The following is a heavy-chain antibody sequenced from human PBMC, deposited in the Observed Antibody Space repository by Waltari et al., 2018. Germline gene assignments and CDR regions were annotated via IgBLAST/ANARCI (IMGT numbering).Heavy chain of an antibody. J-gene: IGHJ4*02. Sequence: QVQLVQSGAEVKKPGSSVKVSCKASGGTFSSYAISWVRQAPGQGLEWMGGIIPSLGTANDAEKLQGRVTITADESTSTAYMELSSLRSEDTAVYYCARGVQIAAAGTTFDYWGQGTLVTVSS. CDR3: ARGVQIAAAGTTFDY. V-gene: IGHV1-69*12. CDR2: IIPSLGTA. CDR1: GGTFSSYA. D-gene: IGHD6-13*01.